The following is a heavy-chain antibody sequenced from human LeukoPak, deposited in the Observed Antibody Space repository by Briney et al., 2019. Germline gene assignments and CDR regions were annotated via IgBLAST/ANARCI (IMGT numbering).Heavy chain of an antibody. Sequence: ASVKVSCKASGYTFTSYDINWVRQAPGQGLEWMGWMSPNSGNTGYAQKFQGRVTMTRDTSITTAYMELSSLGSEDTAVYYCARGQTSYYHYYGLDVWGQGTTVTVSS. J-gene: IGHJ6*02. V-gene: IGHV1-8*01. CDR3: ARGQTSYYHYYGLDV. CDR2: MSPNSGNT. CDR1: GYTFTSYD.